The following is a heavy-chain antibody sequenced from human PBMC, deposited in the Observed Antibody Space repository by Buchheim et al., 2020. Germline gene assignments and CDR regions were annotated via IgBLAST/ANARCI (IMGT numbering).Heavy chain of an antibody. CDR3: ARDVRIRGAAYYYYGMDV. D-gene: IGHD6-13*01. V-gene: IGHV4-61*02. Sequence: QVQLQESGPGLVKPSQTLSLTCTVSGGSISSGSYYWSWIRQPAGKGLEWIGRIYTSGSTNYNPSLKSRVTISVDTYKHQFSLKLSSVTAADTAVYYCARDVRIRGAAYYYYGMDVWGQGTT. J-gene: IGHJ6*02. CDR1: GGSISSGSYY. CDR2: IYTSGST.